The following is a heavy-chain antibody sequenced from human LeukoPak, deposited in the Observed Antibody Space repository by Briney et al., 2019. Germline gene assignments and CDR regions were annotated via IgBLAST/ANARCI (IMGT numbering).Heavy chain of an antibody. CDR2: INPNSGGT. J-gene: IGHJ4*02. CDR1: GYTFTGYY. V-gene: IGHV1-2*06. Sequence: ASVKVSCKASGYTFTGYYMHWVRQAPGQGLEWMGRINPNSGGTNYAQKFQGRVTMTRDTSISTAYMEVSSLRSDDTAVYYCASSGRSSSFSGWYLVYWGQGTLVTVSS. CDR3: ASSGRSSSFSGWYLVY. D-gene: IGHD6-6*01.